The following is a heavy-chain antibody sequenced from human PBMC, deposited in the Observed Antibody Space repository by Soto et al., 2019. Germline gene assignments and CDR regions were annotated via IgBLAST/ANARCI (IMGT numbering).Heavy chain of an antibody. CDR2: ISSARDYI. CDR3: ARWVGSGTYSPTYFDY. D-gene: IGHD3-10*01. V-gene: IGHV3-21*01. CDR1: GFTFSSYS. J-gene: IGHJ4*02. Sequence: GGSLRLSCAASGFTFSSYSMNWVRQAPGKGLEWVSSISSARDYIYYAESMKGRFTISRDNAKNSLYLQMSSLRAEDTAVYYCARWVGSGTYSPTYFDYWGQGTLVTVSS.